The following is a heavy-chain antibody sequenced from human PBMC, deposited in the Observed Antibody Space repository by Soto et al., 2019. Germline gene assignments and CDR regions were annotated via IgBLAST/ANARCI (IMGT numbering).Heavy chain of an antibody. D-gene: IGHD3-10*01. Sequence: PSETLSLTCNISGGSIRSYYWSWIRQPPGKGLEWIGYIYYSGSTKYNPSLKSRVTISVDTPKNQFSLKVGSVNAADTAVYYCARLYYVSGRPLMDVWGQGTTVTVSS. CDR3: ARLYYVSGRPLMDV. J-gene: IGHJ6*02. CDR1: GGSIRSYY. CDR2: IYYSGST. V-gene: IGHV4-59*01.